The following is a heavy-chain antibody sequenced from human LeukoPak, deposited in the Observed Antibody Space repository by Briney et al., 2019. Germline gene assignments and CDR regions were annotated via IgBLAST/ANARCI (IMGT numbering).Heavy chain of an antibody. V-gene: IGHV1-69*13. D-gene: IGHD5-24*01. CDR2: IIPIFGTA. CDR1: GGTFSSYA. CDR3: ARGRDGYNFVFDY. Sequence: SVKVSCKASGGTFSSYAISWVRQARGQGLEWMGGIIPIFGTANYAQKFQGRVTITADESTSTAYMELSSLRSEDTAVYYCARGRDGYNFVFDYWGQGTLVTVSS. J-gene: IGHJ4*02.